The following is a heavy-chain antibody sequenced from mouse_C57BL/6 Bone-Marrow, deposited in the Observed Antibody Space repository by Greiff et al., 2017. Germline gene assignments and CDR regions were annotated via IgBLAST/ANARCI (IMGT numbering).Heavy chain of an antibody. D-gene: IGHD1-1*01. CDR2: IDPANGNT. J-gene: IGHJ2*01. V-gene: IGHV14-3*01. CDR1: GFNIKNTY. CDR3: ARASYSASISPFYY. Sequence: EVQLQQSVAELVRPGASVKLSCTASGFNIKNTYMHWVKQRPEQGLEWIGRIDPANGNTKYAPKFQGKATITADTSSNTAYLHLSSLTSQDTAISYSARASYSASISPFYYCGPGTTLTVSS.